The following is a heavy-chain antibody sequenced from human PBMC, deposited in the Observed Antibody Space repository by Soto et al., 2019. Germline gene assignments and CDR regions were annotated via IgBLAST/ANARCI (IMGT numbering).Heavy chain of an antibody. J-gene: IGHJ4*02. V-gene: IGHV3-23*01. CDR3: AKDPRGYGGHNFDY. Sequence: GGSLRLSCTASGFTFSSYAMSWVRQAPGRGLEWVSAIGAGGGSTYYADSVKGRLTLSRDNSKNTLFLQMDSLRAEDTAVYYCAKDPRGYGGHNFDYWGQGTLVTVSS. CDR1: GFTFSSYA. CDR2: IGAGGGST. D-gene: IGHD5-12*01.